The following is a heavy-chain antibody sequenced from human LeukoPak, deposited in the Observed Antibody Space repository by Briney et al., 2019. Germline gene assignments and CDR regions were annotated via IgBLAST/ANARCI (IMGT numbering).Heavy chain of an antibody. J-gene: IGHJ6*03. D-gene: IGHD2-8*01. CDR1: GGSISSSSYC. V-gene: IGHV4-39*07. Sequence: SETLSLTCTVSGGSISSSSYCWGWIRQPPGKGLEWIGSIYYSGSTYYNPSLKSRVTISVDTSKNQFSLKLSSVTAADTAVYYCARAFSGVGYYYYMDVWSKGTTVTISS. CDR3: ARAFSGVGYYYYMDV. CDR2: IYYSGST.